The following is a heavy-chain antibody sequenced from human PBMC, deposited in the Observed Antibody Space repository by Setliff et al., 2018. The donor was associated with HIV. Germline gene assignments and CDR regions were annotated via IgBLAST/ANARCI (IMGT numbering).Heavy chain of an antibody. V-gene: IGHV4-34*01. D-gene: IGHD3-10*01. CDR1: GGSFSGYY. Sequence: PSETLSLTCAVYGGSFSGYYWSWIRQTPGTGLEWIGEVNHSGSADYNPSLKSRVAISIDTSKNQFSLKLSSVTAADTALYFCARGVPPPLSMFRGVLRFGYMDVWGKGTTVTVSS. CDR3: ARGVPPPLSMFRGVLRFGYMDV. CDR2: VNHSGSA. J-gene: IGHJ6*03.